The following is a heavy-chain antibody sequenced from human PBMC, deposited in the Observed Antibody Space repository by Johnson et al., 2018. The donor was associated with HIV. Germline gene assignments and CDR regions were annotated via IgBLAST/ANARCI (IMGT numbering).Heavy chain of an antibody. CDR1: GFTLDDYG. CDR2: IRSSGSTI. Sequence: DVQLVEPGGGVVRPGGSLRLSCAASGFTLDDYGMAWVRQAPGTGLEWVSYIRSSGSTIYYADSVKGRFTISRDNAKNSLYLQMNSLRAEDTAVYYCAKWSIVGATFSDAFDIWGQGTMVTVSS. D-gene: IGHD1-26*01. V-gene: IGHV3-48*01. CDR3: AKWSIVGATFSDAFDI. J-gene: IGHJ3*02.